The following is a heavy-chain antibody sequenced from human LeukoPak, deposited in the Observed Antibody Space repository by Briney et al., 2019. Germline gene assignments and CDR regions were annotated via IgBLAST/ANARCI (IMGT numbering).Heavy chain of an antibody. J-gene: IGHJ4*02. CDR3: AASPDYYDSSGYSYYFDY. V-gene: IGHV1-58*01. CDR1: GVTFTSSA. D-gene: IGHD3-22*01. CDR2: IVVGSGNT. Sequence: TSVKVSCKASGVTFTSSAVQWVRQARGQRLEWIGWIVVGSGNTNYAQKFQERVTITRDMSTSTAYMELSSLRSEDTAVYYCAASPDYYDSSGYSYYFDYWGQGTLVTVSS.